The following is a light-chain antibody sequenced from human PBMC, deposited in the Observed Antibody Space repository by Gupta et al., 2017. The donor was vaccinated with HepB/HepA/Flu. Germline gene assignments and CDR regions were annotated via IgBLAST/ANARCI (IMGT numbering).Light chain of an antibody. J-gene: IGLJ3*02. CDR3: SSFTSTTTNIVL. Sequence: QSALTQPASVSGSPGQSITISCTGTSSDVGGYNSVSWYQQYPGKAPKLLIYDVNARPSGMAPRFSASKSGNTAAITISGLQTEDEADYFCSSFTSTTTNIVLFGGGTKLTVL. CDR2: DVN. CDR1: SSDVGGYNS. V-gene: IGLV2-14*03.